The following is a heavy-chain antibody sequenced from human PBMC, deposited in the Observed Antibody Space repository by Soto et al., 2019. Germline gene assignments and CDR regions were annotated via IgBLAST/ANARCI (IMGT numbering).Heavy chain of an antibody. J-gene: IGHJ6*02. CDR2: ICPGDSDT. V-gene: IGHV5-51*01. CDR3: ADSVFYYGMDV. Sequence: GESLKISCKGSGYTFTNYWIGWVRQMPGKGLEWMGIICPGDSDTKYNPSFQGQVTISADKSITTTYLRWTSLKASDTAIYYCADSVFYYGMDVWGQGTTVTVSS. CDR1: GYTFTNYW.